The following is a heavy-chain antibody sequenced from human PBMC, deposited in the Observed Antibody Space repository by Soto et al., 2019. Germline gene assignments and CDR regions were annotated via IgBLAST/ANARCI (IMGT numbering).Heavy chain of an antibody. Sequence: QVQLVESGGGVVQPGGSLRLSCQASGFNFDNYGMHWVRQAPGKGLEWVAVITYDGSFQYYADSVKGQFTISRDNSKNTLSLHLNTLKPEDTAVYHCAKDRVGGTFYTPLAFWGQGTLVTVSS. V-gene: IGHV3-30*18. D-gene: IGHD1-7*01. J-gene: IGHJ4*02. CDR2: ITYDGSFQ. CDR3: AKDRVGGTFYTPLAF. CDR1: GFNFDNYG.